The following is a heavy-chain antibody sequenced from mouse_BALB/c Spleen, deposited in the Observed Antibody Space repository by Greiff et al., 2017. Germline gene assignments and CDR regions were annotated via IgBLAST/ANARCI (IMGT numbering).Heavy chain of an antibody. D-gene: IGHD3-2*01. CDR1: GFTFSSFG. V-gene: IGHV5-17*02. CDR2: ISSGSSTI. Sequence: EVKLVESGGGLVQPGGSRKLSCAASGFTFSSFGMHWVRQAPEKGLEWVAYISSGSSTIYYADTVKGRFTISRDNPKNTLFLQMTSLRSEDTAMYYCARGGQTARATYAMDYWGQGTSVTVSS. J-gene: IGHJ4*01. CDR3: ARGGQTARATYAMDY.